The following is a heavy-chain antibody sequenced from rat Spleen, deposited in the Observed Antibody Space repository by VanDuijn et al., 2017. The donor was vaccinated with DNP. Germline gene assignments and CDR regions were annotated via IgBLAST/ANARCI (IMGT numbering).Heavy chain of an antibody. D-gene: IGHD1-10*01. CDR1: GFTFSSYW. CDR3: ARLNKGYYAMDA. J-gene: IGHJ4*01. V-gene: IGHV5-58*01. Sequence: EVQVVETGGGLVQPGRSLKLSCVASGFTFSSYWMFWIRQAPGKGLEWVASINTDGGSTYYPDSVKGRFTISRDNAESTLYLQMDSLRSEETATYYCARLNKGYYAMDAWGQGTSVTVSS. CDR2: INTDGGST.